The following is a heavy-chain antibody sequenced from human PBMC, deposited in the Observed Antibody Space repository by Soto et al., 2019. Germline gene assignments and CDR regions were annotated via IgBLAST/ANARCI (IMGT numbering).Heavy chain of an antibody. V-gene: IGHV3-64*01. CDR2: ISSNGGST. CDR3: ARXXAPSLVIXXGXVXVGFDP. J-gene: IGHJ5*02. D-gene: IGHD3-16*02. Sequence: EVQLVESGGGLVQPGGSLRLSCAASGFTFSSYAMHWVRQAPGKGLEYVSAISSNGGSTYYANSVKGRFTISRDNSKNTLYLQMGSLRAEXMAVYXCARXXAPSLVIXXGXVXVGFDPWGQGTLVTVSS. CDR1: GFTFSSYA.